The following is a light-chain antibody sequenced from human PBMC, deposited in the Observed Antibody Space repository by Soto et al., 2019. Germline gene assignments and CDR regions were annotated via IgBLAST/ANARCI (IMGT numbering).Light chain of an antibody. J-gene: IGKJ5*01. CDR3: EQRGNWPPIT. CDR2: SAS. Sequence: EVVLTQSPDILSLSPGERATLSCRASQSVSVNFAWYQQKPGQAPRPLIYSASDRAPGIPARFSGSGSGTDFTLTISSLEPEDFAVYYCEQRGNWPPITFGEGTRLEIK. V-gene: IGKV3-11*01. CDR1: QSVSVN.